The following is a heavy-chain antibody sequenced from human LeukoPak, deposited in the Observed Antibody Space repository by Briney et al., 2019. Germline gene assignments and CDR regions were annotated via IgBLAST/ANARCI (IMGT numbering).Heavy chain of an antibody. V-gene: IGHV1-2*02. J-gene: IGHJ4*02. CDR3: ARTRGYGDFYFDY. CDR1: GYTFTGYY. CDR2: INPNSCGT. Sequence: ASVKVSRTASGYTFTGYYMHWVRQAPGQGLEWMGWINPNSCGTNYAQKFQGRVTMTRDTSISTAYMELSRLRSDDTAVYYCARTRGYGDFYFDYWGQGTLVTVSS. D-gene: IGHD4-17*01.